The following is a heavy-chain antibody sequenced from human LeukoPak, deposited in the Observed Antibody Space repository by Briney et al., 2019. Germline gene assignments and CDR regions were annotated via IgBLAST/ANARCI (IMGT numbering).Heavy chain of an antibody. CDR3: AKSSLHYYDSGGYYYVDY. CDR2: ISSSSSYI. D-gene: IGHD3-22*01. V-gene: IGHV3-21*01. CDR1: GFTFSSYT. Sequence: PGGSLRFSCAASGFTFSSYTMNWVRQAPGKGLEWVSSISSSSSYIYYADSVKGRFTISRGNAKNSLYLQMDSLRVEDTAVYYCAKSSLHYYDSGGYYYVDYWGRGTLATVSS. J-gene: IGHJ4*02.